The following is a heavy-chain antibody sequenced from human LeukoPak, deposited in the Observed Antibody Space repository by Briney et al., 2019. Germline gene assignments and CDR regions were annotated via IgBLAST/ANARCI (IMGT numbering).Heavy chain of an antibody. J-gene: IGHJ4*02. V-gene: IGHV3-30-3*01. CDR1: GFTFSTYA. CDR2: ISYEGSNK. Sequence: GGSLRLSCAASGFTFSTYAMHWVRQGSGKGLEWVAVISYEGSNKYYADSVKGRFTISRDNSKNALYLQMSSLSAEDTAVYYCARTTTPHYYGSGSYALGYWGQGTLVTVPS. D-gene: IGHD3-10*01. CDR3: ARTTTPHYYGSGSYALGY.